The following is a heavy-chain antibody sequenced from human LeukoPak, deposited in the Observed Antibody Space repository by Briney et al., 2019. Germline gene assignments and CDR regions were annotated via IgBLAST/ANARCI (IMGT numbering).Heavy chain of an antibody. CDR2: ISGSGDVT. CDR1: GFTFSSYT. CDR3: ARERVHYFDY. J-gene: IGHJ4*02. V-gene: IGHV3-23*01. Sequence: GGSLRLSCAASGFTFSSYTMNWVRQAPGKGLEWVSAISGSGDVTYYADSVKGRFTISRDNSKNTLYLQMNSLRAEDTAVYYCARERVHYFDYWGQGTLVTVSS.